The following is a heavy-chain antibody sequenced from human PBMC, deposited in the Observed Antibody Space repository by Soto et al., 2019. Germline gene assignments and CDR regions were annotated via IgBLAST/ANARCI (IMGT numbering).Heavy chain of an antibody. V-gene: IGHV3-30-3*01. CDR2: ISYDGSNK. J-gene: IGHJ4*02. Sequence: QVQLVESGGGVVQPGRSLRLSCAASGFTFSSYAMHWVRQAPGKGLEWVAVISYDGSNKYYADSVKGRFTISRDNSKNTLYLQMNSLRAEDTAVYYCASASKSAFDYWGQGTLVTASS. CDR3: ASASKSAFDY. CDR1: GFTFSSYA.